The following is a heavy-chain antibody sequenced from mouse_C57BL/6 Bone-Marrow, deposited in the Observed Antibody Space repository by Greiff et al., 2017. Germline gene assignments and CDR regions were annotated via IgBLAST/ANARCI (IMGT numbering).Heavy chain of an antibody. V-gene: IGHV1-42*01. CDR2: INPSTGGT. J-gene: IGHJ3*01. CDR1: GYSFTGYY. CDR3: ERSDYYDCGRFAY. D-gene: IGHD2-4*01. Sequence: VQLQQSGPELVKPGASVKISCKASGYSFTGYYMNWVKQSPEKSLEWIGEINPSTGGTTYNQKFKAKATLTADKSSSTAYMQLNSLTSEDSAVYYCERSDYYDCGRFAYWGQGTLVTVSA.